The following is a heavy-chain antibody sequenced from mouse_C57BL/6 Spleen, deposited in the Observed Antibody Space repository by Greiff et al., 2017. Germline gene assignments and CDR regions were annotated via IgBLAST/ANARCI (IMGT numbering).Heavy chain of an antibody. CDR1: GYAFSSYW. CDR3: TRSGGNWDLRAMDY. Sequence: VKLMESGAELVKPGASVKISCKASGYAFSSYWMNWVKQRPGKGLEWIGQIYPEDGDTNYNGKFKGKATLTADKSSSTAYMQLSSLTSEDAAVYFCTRSGGNWDLRAMDYWGQGTSVTVSS. J-gene: IGHJ4*01. V-gene: IGHV1-80*01. CDR2: IYPEDGDT. D-gene: IGHD4-1*01.